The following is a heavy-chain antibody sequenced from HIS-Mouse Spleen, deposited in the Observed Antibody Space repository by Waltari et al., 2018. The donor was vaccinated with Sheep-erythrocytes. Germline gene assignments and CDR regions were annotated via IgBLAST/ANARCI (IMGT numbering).Heavy chain of an antibody. J-gene: IGHJ4*02. D-gene: IGHD6-19*01. Sequence: EVQLVESGGGLVQPGGSLRVSCAASGLPFSGYAMHWVRQAPGKGLEYVSAISSNGGSTYYANSVKGRFTISRDNSKNTLYLQMGSLRAEDMAVYYCARGGIAVAGYYFDYWGQGTLVTVSS. CDR1: GLPFSGYA. CDR3: ARGGIAVAGYYFDY. V-gene: IGHV3-64*01. CDR2: ISSNGGST.